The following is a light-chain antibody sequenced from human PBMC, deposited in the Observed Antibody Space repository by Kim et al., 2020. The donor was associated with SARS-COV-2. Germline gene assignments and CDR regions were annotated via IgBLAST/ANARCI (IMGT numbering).Light chain of an antibody. V-gene: IGKV3-15*01. CDR3: QQYKQWPPYT. J-gene: IGKJ2*01. Sequence: EIVMTQSPATLSVSPGESVTLFCRASQSVDSNSAWSLLKVASHLAWYQQKPGQPPRLLIHGASTRATGVPARFSGSGSGTEFTLTISNPQPEDFAVYYCQQYKQWPPYTFGQGTKLEI. CDR2: GAS. CDR1: QSVDSN.